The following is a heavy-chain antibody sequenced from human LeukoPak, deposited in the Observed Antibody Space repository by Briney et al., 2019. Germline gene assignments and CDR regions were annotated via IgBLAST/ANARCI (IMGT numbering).Heavy chain of an antibody. V-gene: IGHV4-59*08. CDR1: GGSISNYY. CDR3: ARRMAAAVWFDP. D-gene: IGHD6-13*01. Sequence: SETLSLTCTVSGGSISNYYWSWIRQPPGKGLEWIGYIYYTGGTNYNPSLKSRVTISLDTSKNQFSLKLNSVTAADTAVYCCARRMAAAVWFDPWGQGTPVTVSS. J-gene: IGHJ5*02. CDR2: IYYTGGT.